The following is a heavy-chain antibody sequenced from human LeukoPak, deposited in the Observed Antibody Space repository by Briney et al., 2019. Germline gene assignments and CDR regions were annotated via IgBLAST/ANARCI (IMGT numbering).Heavy chain of an antibody. V-gene: IGHV4-34*01. Sequence: SETLSLTCAVYGGSFSGYYWSWIRQPPGKGLEWIGEINHSGSTNYNPSLKSRVTISVNTSKNQFSLKLSSVTGADTAVYYCAREGPYCGGDCSTPFDYWGQGTLVTVSS. CDR2: INHSGST. CDR3: AREGPYCGGDCSTPFDY. CDR1: GGSFSGYY. D-gene: IGHD2-21*02. J-gene: IGHJ4*02.